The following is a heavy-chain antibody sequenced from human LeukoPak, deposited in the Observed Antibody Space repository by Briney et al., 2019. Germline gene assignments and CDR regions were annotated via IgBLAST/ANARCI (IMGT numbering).Heavy chain of an antibody. CDR3: ARGVTRLGYYYYYMDV. Sequence: ASVKVSCKVSGYTLTELSMHWVRQAPGKGLEWMGCFDPEDGETIYAQKFQGRVTMTEDTSTDTAYMELSSLRSEDTAVYYCARGVTRLGYYYYYMDVWGKGTPVTVSS. D-gene: IGHD6-6*01. V-gene: IGHV1-24*01. J-gene: IGHJ6*03. CDR2: FDPEDGET. CDR1: GYTLTELS.